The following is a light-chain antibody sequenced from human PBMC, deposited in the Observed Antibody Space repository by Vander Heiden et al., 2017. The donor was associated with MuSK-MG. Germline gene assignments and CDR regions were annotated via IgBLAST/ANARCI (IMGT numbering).Light chain of an antibody. CDR2: EAS. CDR3: QQTYSTTPIT. Sequence: DIQLTQSPSSLSASVGDRVIITCRASQRISRYLNWYQQKPGKAPKLLIYEASSLQSGVPSRIGGSGSTDFTLTITNRQPDDFATYYCQQTYSTTPITFGQGTRLEIK. J-gene: IGKJ5*01. CDR1: QRISRY. V-gene: IGKV1-39*01.